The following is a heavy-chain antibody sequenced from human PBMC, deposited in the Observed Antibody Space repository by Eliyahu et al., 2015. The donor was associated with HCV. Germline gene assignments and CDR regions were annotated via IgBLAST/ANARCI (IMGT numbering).Heavy chain of an antibody. D-gene: IGHD2-15*01. V-gene: IGHV3-23*01. J-gene: IGHJ4*02. Sequence: SGFTFSTYAMHWVRQAPGKGLEWVSTISSTGYNXYYADSVKGRFTISRDNSKNTLYLQMNSLRAEDTAIYYCAKGNRGYLRTSFDYWGQGTLVTVSS. CDR1: GFTFSTYA. CDR2: ISSTGYNX. CDR3: AKGNRGYLRTSFDY.